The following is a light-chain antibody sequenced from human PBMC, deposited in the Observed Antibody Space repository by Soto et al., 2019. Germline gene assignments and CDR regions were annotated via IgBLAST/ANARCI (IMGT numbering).Light chain of an antibody. CDR2: KAP. CDR3: QQYDSYSFYT. J-gene: IGKJ2*01. Sequence: DIQMTQSPSTLSASVGDRVTITCRASHSISNWLAWYQQKPGKAPRLLIYKAPTLESGVPSRFSGSGSGTEFTLTISSLQPDDFATYYCQQYDSYSFYTFGQGTKLEIK. V-gene: IGKV1-5*03. CDR1: HSISNW.